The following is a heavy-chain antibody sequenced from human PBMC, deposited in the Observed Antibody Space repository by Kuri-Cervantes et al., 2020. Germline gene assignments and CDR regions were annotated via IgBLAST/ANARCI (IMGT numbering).Heavy chain of an antibody. J-gene: IGHJ5*02. V-gene: IGHV1-2*04. Sequence: ASVKVSCKASGYTFTGYYMHWVRQAPGQGLEWMGWINPNSGGTNYAQKFQGWVTMTRDTSISTAYMELSRLRSDDTAVYYCARGVPDIVVVPAAMRDRLNWFDPWGQGTLVTVSS. CDR2: INPNSGGT. CDR3: ARGVPDIVVVPAAMRDRLNWFDP. D-gene: IGHD2-2*01. CDR1: GYTFTGYY.